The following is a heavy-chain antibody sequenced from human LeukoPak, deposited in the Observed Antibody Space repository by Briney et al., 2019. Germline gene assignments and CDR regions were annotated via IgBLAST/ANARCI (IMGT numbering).Heavy chain of an antibody. V-gene: IGHV4-34*01. CDR2: INHSGST. D-gene: IGHD5-12*01. Sequence: PSETLSLTCAVYGGSFSGYYWSWIRQPPGKGLEWIGEINHSGSTNYNPSLKSRVTISVDTSKNQFSLKLSSVTAADTAVYYCAGRIVATIDYWGQGTLVTVSS. CDR3: AGRIVATIDY. CDR1: GGSFSGYY. J-gene: IGHJ4*02.